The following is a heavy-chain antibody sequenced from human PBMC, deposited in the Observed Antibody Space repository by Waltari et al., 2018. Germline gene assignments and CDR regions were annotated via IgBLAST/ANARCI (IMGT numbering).Heavy chain of an antibody. CDR2: IIPIIGTA. D-gene: IGHD3-22*01. Sequence: QVQLVQSGAEVKKPGSSVKVSCKASGGTFSSYAISWVRQAPGQGLEWRGRIIPIIGTANYEQKFQGRVTISADKSTSTAYMELSSLGSEDTAVYYCARGGYYESSGYSWGQGTLVTVSS. V-gene: IGHV1-69*08. CDR1: GGTFSSYA. J-gene: IGHJ5*02. CDR3: ARGGYYESSGYS.